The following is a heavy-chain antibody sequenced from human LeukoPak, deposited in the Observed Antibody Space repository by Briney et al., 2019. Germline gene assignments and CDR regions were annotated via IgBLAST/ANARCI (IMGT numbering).Heavy chain of an antibody. Sequence: PGGSLRLSCAASGFTFSSYTMNWVRQAPGKGLEWLSYISGGSRTIYYADSVKGRFTISRDNAKKSLYLQMNSLRDEETAMYYCASRSTYLDYWGQGTLVTVSS. D-gene: IGHD5/OR15-5a*01. J-gene: IGHJ4*02. CDR3: ASRSTYLDY. V-gene: IGHV3-48*02. CDR2: ISGGSRTI. CDR1: GFTFSSYT.